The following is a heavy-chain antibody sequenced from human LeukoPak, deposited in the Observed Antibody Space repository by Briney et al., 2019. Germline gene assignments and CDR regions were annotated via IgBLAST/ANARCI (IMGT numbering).Heavy chain of an antibody. CDR1: GFTFSSFG. CDR3: ATLYGDRGDY. D-gene: IGHD4-17*01. V-gene: IGHV3-30*03. J-gene: IGHJ4*02. Sequence: PGGSLRLSCAASGFTFSSFGMHWVRQAPGKGLECLSVISYDGSGKYYADSVRGRFTISRDNSKNTLYLQMDSLRVEDTAVYYCATLYGDRGDYWGQGTLVTVSS. CDR2: ISYDGSGK.